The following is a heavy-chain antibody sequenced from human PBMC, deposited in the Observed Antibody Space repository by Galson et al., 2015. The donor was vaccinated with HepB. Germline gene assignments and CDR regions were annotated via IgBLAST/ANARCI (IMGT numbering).Heavy chain of an antibody. D-gene: IGHD3-3*01. CDR2: ISSSSSYI. V-gene: IGHV3-21*01. J-gene: IGHJ6*02. Sequence: SLRLSCAASGFTFSSYSMNWVRQAPGKGLEWVSSISSSSSYIYYADSVKGRFTISRDNAKNSLYLQMNSLRAEDTAVYYCASDPFFGVVSMDVWGQGTTVTVSS. CDR1: GFTFSSYS. CDR3: ASDPFFGVVSMDV.